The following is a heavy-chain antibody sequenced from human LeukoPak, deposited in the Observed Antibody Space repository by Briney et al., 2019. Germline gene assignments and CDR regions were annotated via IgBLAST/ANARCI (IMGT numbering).Heavy chain of an antibody. CDR2: ISSSSYI. V-gene: IGHV3-21*01. J-gene: IGHJ5*02. Sequence: PGGSLRLSCAASGFTFSSYSMNWVRQAPGKGLEWVSSISSSSYIYYADSVKGRFTISRDNAKNSLYLQMNSLRAEDTAVYYCARDSYSYDNWFDPWGQGTLVTVSS. D-gene: IGHD5-18*01. CDR1: GFTFSSYS. CDR3: ARDSYSYDNWFDP.